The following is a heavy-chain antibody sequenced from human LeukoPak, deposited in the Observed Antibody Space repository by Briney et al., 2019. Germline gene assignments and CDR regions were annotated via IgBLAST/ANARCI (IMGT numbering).Heavy chain of an antibody. D-gene: IGHD1-14*01. J-gene: IGHJ2*01. Sequence: GGSLTLSCAASGFTFSSYSMNWVRQAPGKGLEWVSSISGSSSYIYYADSVKGRFTISRDNAKNSLYLQMNSLRAEDTALYYCVKDRRPLSPWYFDLWGRGTLVTVSS. V-gene: IGHV3-21*04. CDR1: GFTFSSYS. CDR3: VKDRRPLSPWYFDL. CDR2: ISGSSSYI.